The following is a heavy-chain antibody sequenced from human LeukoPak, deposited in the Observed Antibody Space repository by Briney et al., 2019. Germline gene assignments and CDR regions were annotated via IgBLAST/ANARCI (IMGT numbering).Heavy chain of an antibody. CDR2: INSDGSTT. CDR3: ATDGEGGSLSSY. J-gene: IGHJ4*02. CDR1: GFTFSNYW. Sequence: GGSLRLSCAASGFTFSNYWMHWVRQAPGKGLVWVSRINSDGSTTNYADSVKGRFTISRDNAKNTLYLQMNSLRAEDTAVYYCATDGEGGSLSSYWGQGTLVTVSS. D-gene: IGHD3-16*01. V-gene: IGHV3-74*01.